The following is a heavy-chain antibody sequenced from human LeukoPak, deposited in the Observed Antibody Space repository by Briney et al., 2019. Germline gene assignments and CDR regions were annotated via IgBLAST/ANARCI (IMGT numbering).Heavy chain of an antibody. CDR3: ARRGSAAAGDY. J-gene: IGHJ4*02. Sequence: GSLRLSCAASGFTFSSYWMHWVRQAPGKGLVWVSRINSDGSSTSYADSVKGRFTISRDNAKNTLYLQMSSLRAEDTAVYYCARRGSAAAGDYWGQGTLVTVSS. CDR1: GFTFSSYW. V-gene: IGHV3-74*01. D-gene: IGHD6-13*01. CDR2: INSDGSST.